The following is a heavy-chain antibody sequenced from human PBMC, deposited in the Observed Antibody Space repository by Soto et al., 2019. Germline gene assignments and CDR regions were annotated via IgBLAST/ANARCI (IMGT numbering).Heavy chain of an antibody. CDR2: VNPSGGST. J-gene: IGHJ1*01. CDR3: AREQNCSGGTCYSEYFHR. CDR1: GYLFTAYS. V-gene: IGHV1-46*01. D-gene: IGHD2-15*01. Sequence: APVQVSCMASGYLFTAYSMHWVRLAPGQGLEWMGVVNPSGGSTKYAQSFQGRVTMTRDTSTNTIYMELSSLRSDDTAIYYWAREQNCSGGTCYSEYFHRWGQGTLVTVSS.